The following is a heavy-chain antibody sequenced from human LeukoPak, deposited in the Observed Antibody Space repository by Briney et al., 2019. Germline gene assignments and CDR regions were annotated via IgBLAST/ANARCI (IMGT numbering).Heavy chain of an antibody. CDR1: GGSFSGYY. CDR3: ARVYYDILTGYSYMDV. D-gene: IGHD3-9*01. J-gene: IGHJ6*02. V-gene: IGHV4-59*01. Sequence: SETLSLTCAVYGGSFSGYYWSWIRQPPGKGLEWIGYIYYSGSTNYNPSLKSRVTISVDTSKNQFSLKLSSVTAADTAVYYCARVYYDILTGYSYMDVWGQGTTVTVSS. CDR2: IYYSGST.